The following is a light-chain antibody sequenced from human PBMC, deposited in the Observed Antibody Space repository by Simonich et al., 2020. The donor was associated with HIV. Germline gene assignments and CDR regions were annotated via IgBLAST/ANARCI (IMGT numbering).Light chain of an antibody. CDR2: AAS. CDR3: QQSYSTPRT. Sequence: DIQMTQSPSSVAASVGDSVIITVRASQGIRNWLACYQQKPGKAPKLLIYAASSFQSGVPSRFSGSGSGTDFTLTISSLQPEDFATYYCQQSYSTPRTLGGGTKVEIK. CDR1: QGIRNW. V-gene: IGKV1-12*01. J-gene: IGKJ4*01.